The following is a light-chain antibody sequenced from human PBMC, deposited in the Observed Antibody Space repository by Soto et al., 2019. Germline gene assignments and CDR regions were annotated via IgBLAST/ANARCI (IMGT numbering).Light chain of an antibody. CDR1: QSVSSNY. Sequence: EIVLMQSPGTLSLSPGERGTLSCRASQSVSSNYLAWYQQKPGQAPRLLIYRTSTRPAAIPDRFSGSGSGTDFTLTISRLEPEDFAVYYCQQYGSSPITFGQGTRLEIK. CDR2: RTS. CDR3: QQYGSSPIT. V-gene: IGKV3-20*01. J-gene: IGKJ5*01.